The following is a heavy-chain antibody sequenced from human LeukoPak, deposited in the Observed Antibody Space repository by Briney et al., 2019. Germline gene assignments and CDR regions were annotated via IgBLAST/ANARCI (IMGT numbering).Heavy chain of an antibody. CDR3: ASAPPLEWLSWFDP. CDR1: GYSISSGYY. Sequence: SETLSLTCTVSGYSISSGYYWGWIRQPPGKGLEWIGSIYHSGSTYYNPSLKSRVIISVDTSKNQFSLKLSSVTAADTAVYYCASAPPLEWLSWFDPWGQGTLVTVSS. J-gene: IGHJ5*02. V-gene: IGHV4-38-2*02. D-gene: IGHD3-3*01. CDR2: IYHSGST.